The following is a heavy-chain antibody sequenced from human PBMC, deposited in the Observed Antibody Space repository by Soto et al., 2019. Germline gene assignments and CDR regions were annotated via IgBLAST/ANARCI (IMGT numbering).Heavy chain of an antibody. CDR2: IYYSGST. Sequence: QLQLQESGPGLVEPSETLSLTCTVSGGSISSSSYYWGWIRQPPGKGLEWIGSIYYSGSTYYNPALKSRVTISVDTSKNQFSLKLTSVTAADTAVYYCASGGYYYYMDVWGTGTTVTVSS. V-gene: IGHV4-39*01. CDR3: ASGGYYYYMDV. J-gene: IGHJ6*03. D-gene: IGHD3-16*01. CDR1: GGSISSSSYY.